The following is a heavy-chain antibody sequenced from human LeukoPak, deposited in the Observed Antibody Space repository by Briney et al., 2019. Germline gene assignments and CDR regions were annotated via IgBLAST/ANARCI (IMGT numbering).Heavy chain of an antibody. J-gene: IGHJ5*02. V-gene: IGHV4-59*01. D-gene: IGHD5-12*01. CDR3: ARDLRSGYSQTRTWFDP. CDR1: GGSISSYY. CDR2: IYYSGST. Sequence: PSETLSLTCTVSGGSISSYYWSWIRQPPGKGLDWIGFIYYSGSTNYNPSLKSRVTISVDTSKNQFSLKLSSVTAADTAVYYCARDLRSGYSQTRTWFDPWGQGTLVTVSS.